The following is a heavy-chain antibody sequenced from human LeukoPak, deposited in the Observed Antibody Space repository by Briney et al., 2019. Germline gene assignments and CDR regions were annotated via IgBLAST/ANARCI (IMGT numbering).Heavy chain of an antibody. D-gene: IGHD6-13*01. Sequence: PSETLSLTCTVSGGSISSYYWSWIRQPPGKGLEWIGYIYYSGSTNHNPSLKSRVTISVDTSKNQFSLKLRSVTAADTAVYYCARVAPGGSSWYGGMNWFDPWGQGTLVTVSS. J-gene: IGHJ5*02. CDR1: GGSISSYY. V-gene: IGHV4-59*01. CDR2: IYYSGST. CDR3: ARVAPGGSSWYGGMNWFDP.